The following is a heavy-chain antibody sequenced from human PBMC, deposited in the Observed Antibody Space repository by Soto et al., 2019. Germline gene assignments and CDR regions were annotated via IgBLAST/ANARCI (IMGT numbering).Heavy chain of an antibody. J-gene: IGHJ3*02. V-gene: IGHV1-3*01. CDR1: GYTFTSYA. CDR3: ARVVVAATPRGAFDI. CDR2: INAGNGNT. D-gene: IGHD2-15*01. Sequence: QVQLVQSGAEVKTPGASVKVSCKASGYTFTSYAMHWVRQAPGQRLEWMGWINAGNGNTKYSQKFQGRVTITRDTSASTAYMELSSLRSEDTAVYYCARVVVAATPRGAFDIWGQGTMVTVSS.